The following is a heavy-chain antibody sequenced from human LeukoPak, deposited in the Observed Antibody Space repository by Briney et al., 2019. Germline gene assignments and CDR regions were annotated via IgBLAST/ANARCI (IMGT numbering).Heavy chain of an antibody. CDR3: ARGGVNYWNPRY. CDR2: LYTGGRT. V-gene: IGHV3-53*01. D-gene: IGHD1-1*01. Sequence: GGSLRLSCVASGFTVSSHYMSWVRQAPGKGLEWVSLLYTGGRTYYADSVEGRFTISRDDSKNTVYLHMNTVRAEDTAMYYCARGGVNYWNPRYWGQGTLVTVSS. CDR1: GFTVSSHY. J-gene: IGHJ4*02.